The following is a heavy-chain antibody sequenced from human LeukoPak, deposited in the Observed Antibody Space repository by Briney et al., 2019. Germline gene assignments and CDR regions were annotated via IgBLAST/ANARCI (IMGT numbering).Heavy chain of an antibody. D-gene: IGHD4-17*01. J-gene: IGHJ4*02. Sequence: SVKVSCKASGGTFSNYTDSWVRQAPGQGLEWMGGIIPIFGTVNYAQKFQGRLTITADESTSTGYMELSSLRSDDTAVYYCAKKTSEYGDASSPDYWGQGTLVTVSS. CDR1: GGTFSNYT. CDR2: IIPIFGTV. CDR3: AKKTSEYGDASSPDY. V-gene: IGHV1-69*13.